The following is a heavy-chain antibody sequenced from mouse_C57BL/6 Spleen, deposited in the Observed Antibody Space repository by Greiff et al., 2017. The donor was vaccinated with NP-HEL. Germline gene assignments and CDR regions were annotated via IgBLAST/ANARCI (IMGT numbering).Heavy chain of an antibody. CDR1: GYTFTSYW. CDR3: ARDTEEGYFDV. V-gene: IGHV1-64*01. D-gene: IGHD1-1*01. Sequence: QVQLQQPGAELVKPGASVKLSCKASGYTFTSYWMHWVKQRPGQGLEWIGMIHPNSGSTNYNEKFKSKATLTADKSSSTAYMQLSSLTSEDSAVYYCARDTEEGYFDVWGTGTTVTVSS. J-gene: IGHJ1*03. CDR2: IHPNSGST.